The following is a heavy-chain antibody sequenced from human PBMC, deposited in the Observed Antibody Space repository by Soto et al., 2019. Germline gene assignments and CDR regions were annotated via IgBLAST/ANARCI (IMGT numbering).Heavy chain of an antibody. CDR2: IYYSGST. CDR3: ARGDYDILTGSTMSWFDP. Sequence: ETLSLTCTVSGGSISSYYWSWIRQPPGKGLEWIGYIYYSGSTNYNPSLKSRVTISVDTSKNQFSLKLSSVTAADTAVYYCARGDYDILTGSTMSWFDPWGQGTLVTVSS. J-gene: IGHJ5*02. D-gene: IGHD3-9*01. CDR1: GGSISSYY. V-gene: IGHV4-59*01.